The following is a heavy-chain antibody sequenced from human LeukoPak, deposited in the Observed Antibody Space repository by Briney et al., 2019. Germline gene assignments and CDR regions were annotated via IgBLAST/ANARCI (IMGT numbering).Heavy chain of an antibody. V-gene: IGHV3-53*01. CDR1: GCAVSRNY. CDR3: ARELREHGVFDI. D-gene: IGHD1-26*01. J-gene: IGHJ3*02. Sequence: PGGSLRLSCAASGCAVSRNYMSWVRQAPGKGLEWVSEIYSGGSTYYAASVKGRFSISRDNSKNTVYLQMNSLRVEDTAVYYCARELREHGVFDIWGQGIMVTVSS. CDR2: IYSGGST.